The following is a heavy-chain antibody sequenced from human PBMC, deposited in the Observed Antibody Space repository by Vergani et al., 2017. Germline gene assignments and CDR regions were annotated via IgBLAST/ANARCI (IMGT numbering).Heavy chain of an antibody. CDR1: GDSIISRSYY. J-gene: IGHJ4*02. Sequence: QMQLQESGPGLVKASETLSLTCTVSGDSIISRSYYWAWIRQAPGKGLEWIATIYFNDATQYNPSLKSRASISIDNSKNQFFLKLRTLTAADTAVYYCAREDIRNDYTSGYWGQGMLVTVSS. CDR2: IYFNDAT. CDR3: AREDIRNDYTSGY. V-gene: IGHV4-39*02. D-gene: IGHD5-24*01.